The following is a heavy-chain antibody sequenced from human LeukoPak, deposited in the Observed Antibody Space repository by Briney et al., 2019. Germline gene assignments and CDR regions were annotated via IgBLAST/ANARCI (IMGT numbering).Heavy chain of an antibody. CDR3: AAGDPVSY. V-gene: IGHV3-33*01. J-gene: IGHJ4*02. CDR1: GFTFSSYC. D-gene: IGHD4-17*01. CDR2: IWYDGSNE. Sequence: PGRSLRLSCAASGFTFSSYCMNWVRQAPGKGLEWVAVIWYDGSNEYYVDSVKGRFTISRDNSKNTLYLQMNSLRVEDTAVYYCAAGDPVSYWGQGTLVSVSS.